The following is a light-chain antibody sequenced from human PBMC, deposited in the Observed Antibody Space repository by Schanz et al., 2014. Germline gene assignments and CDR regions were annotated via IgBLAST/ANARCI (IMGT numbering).Light chain of an antibody. Sequence: QLVLTQSPSASASLGASVKLTCTLSSGHSNYAIAWHQQQPEKGPRYLMKVTSDGSHSKGDGIPDRFSGSSSGAERYLTISSLQSEDEADYYCQTWGTAIRVFGGGTKVTVL. J-gene: IGLJ3*02. V-gene: IGLV4-69*01. CDR1: SGHSNYA. CDR2: VTSDGSH. CDR3: QTWGTAIRV.